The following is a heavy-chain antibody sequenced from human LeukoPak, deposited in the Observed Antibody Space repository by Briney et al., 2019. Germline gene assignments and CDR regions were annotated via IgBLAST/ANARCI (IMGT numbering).Heavy chain of an antibody. CDR2: IYYSGST. V-gene: IGHV4-39*01. D-gene: IGHD6-6*01. Sequence: PSETLSLTCTVSGGSISSSSYYWGWIRQPPGKGLEWIGSIYYSGSTYYNPSLKSRVTISVDTSKNQFSLKLSSVTAADTAVYYCARHGMGSSSSGPEWFDPWGQGTLVTVSS. J-gene: IGHJ5*02. CDR1: GGSISSSSYY. CDR3: ARHGMGSSSSGPEWFDP.